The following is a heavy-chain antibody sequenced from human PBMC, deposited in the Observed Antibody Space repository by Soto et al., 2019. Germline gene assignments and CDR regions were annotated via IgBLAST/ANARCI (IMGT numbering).Heavy chain of an antibody. J-gene: IGHJ4*02. Sequence: GGSLRLSCAASGFTFSSYGMHWVRQAPGKGLEWVAVISYDGSNKYYADSVKGRFTISRDNSKNTLYLQMNSLRAEDTAVYYCARDRYGDYSLDSWGQGTLVTVSS. D-gene: IGHD4-17*01. CDR2: ISYDGSNK. V-gene: IGHV3-30*03. CDR3: ARDRYGDYSLDS. CDR1: GFTFSSYG.